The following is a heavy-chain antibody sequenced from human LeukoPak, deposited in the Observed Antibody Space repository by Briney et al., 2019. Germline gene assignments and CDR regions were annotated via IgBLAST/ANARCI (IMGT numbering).Heavy chain of an antibody. Sequence: GESLKISCQGSGYSFTNYWIAWVRQMPGKGLEWMGIIYPGDSDTRYSPSFQGQVTISADKSISTAYLQWSSLKASDTAMYYCARRGTSYTAYYFDSWGQGTQVTVSS. J-gene: IGHJ4*02. CDR1: GYSFTNYW. V-gene: IGHV5-51*01. CDR3: ARRGTSYTAYYFDS. D-gene: IGHD1-26*01. CDR2: IYPGDSDT.